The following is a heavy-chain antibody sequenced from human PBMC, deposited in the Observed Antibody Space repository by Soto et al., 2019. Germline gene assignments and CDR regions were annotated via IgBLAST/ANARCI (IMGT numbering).Heavy chain of an antibody. CDR3: ARVSPAYSSSSGLYFDY. CDR1: GGSFSGYY. CDR2: INHSGST. V-gene: IGHV4-34*01. D-gene: IGHD6-6*01. Sequence: SETLSLTCAVYGGSFSGYYWSWIRQPPGKGLEWIGEINHSGSTNYNPSLKSRVTISVDTSKNQFSLKLSSVTAADTAVYYCARVSPAYSSSSGLYFDYWGQGTLVTVSS. J-gene: IGHJ4*02.